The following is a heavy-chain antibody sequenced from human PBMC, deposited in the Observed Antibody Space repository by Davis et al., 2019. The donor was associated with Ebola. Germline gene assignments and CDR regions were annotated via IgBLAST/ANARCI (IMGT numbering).Heavy chain of an antibody. J-gene: IGHJ4*02. Sequence: SETLSLTCTVSGGSVSSRSYYWGWLRQPPGKGLEWVGSFSYGDNTHYYNPSLRSRVTISVDTSKNQFSLKLSSVTAADTAVYYCAAGRIAVAGVDYWGQGTLVTVSS. V-gene: IGHV4-39*07. CDR1: GGSVSSRSYY. D-gene: IGHD6-19*01. CDR2: FSYGDNTH. CDR3: AAGRIAVAGVDY.